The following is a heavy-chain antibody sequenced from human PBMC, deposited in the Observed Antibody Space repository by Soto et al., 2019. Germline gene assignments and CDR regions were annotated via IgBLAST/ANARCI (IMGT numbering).Heavy chain of an antibody. D-gene: IGHD5-12*01. J-gene: IGHJ3*02. CDR2: VTPYKADT. V-gene: IGHV1-18*04. CDR3: ATDGPSNSGNLYAFDI. CDR1: GYTLTNYG. Sequence: ASVKVSCKASGYTLTNYGVTWVRQAPGQGLEWLGRVTPYKADTNSAQNLQGRVTMATDTSTNTAYLELRSLRSDDTAVYFCATDGPSNSGNLYAFDIWGKGTMFTVS.